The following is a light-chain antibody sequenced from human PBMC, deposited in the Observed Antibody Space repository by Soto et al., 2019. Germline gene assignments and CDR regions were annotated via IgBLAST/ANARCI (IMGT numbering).Light chain of an antibody. CDR3: SSYTSSRAYV. J-gene: IGLJ1*01. CDR1: SSDIGGYNF. CDR2: EVT. V-gene: IGLV2-14*01. Sequence: QSALTQPASVSGSPGQSITISCTGTSSDIGGYNFVCWFQQQPGRAPQLLIYEVTSRPSGVSSRFSGSKSGNTASLTISGLQAEDEADYFCSSYTSSRAYVFGMGTKVP.